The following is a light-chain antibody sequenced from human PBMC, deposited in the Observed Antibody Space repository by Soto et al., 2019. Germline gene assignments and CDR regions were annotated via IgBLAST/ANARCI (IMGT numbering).Light chain of an antibody. CDR1: QSVNSN. J-gene: IGKJ1*01. V-gene: IGKV3-15*01. Sequence: EIVMTQSPSTLSVSPGERATLSCRASQSVNSNLAWYQQKPGKAPRLLIYGASTRATATPARFSGSGSGTDFTLTISSLQSEDFAVYYCQQDKDLPPRTFGQGTKVEIK. CDR3: QQDKDLPPRT. CDR2: GAS.